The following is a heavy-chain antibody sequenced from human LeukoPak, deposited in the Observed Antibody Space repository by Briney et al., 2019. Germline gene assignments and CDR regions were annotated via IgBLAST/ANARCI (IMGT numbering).Heavy chain of an antibody. Sequence: GGSLRLSCAASGFTFSSYAMHWVRQAPGKGLEWVAVISYDGSNKYYADTVKGRFTISRDNSKNTLYLQMNSLRAEDTAGYYCAREPSGPQVQASPFDYWGQGTLVTVSS. V-gene: IGHV3-30-3*01. D-gene: IGHD2-2*01. CDR1: GFTFSSYA. J-gene: IGHJ4*02. CDR2: ISYDGSNK. CDR3: AREPSGPQVQASPFDY.